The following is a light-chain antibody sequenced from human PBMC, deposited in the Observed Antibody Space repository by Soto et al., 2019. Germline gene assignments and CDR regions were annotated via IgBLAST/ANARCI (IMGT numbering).Light chain of an antibody. J-gene: IGKJ1*01. CDR2: GTS. CDR1: QSVSSTY. V-gene: IGKV3-20*01. Sequence: EIVLTQSPDTLSLSPGERATLSCRASQSVSSTYLAWYQQRPGQAPRLLIYGTSSRATGIPDRFSGSGSRTDFTLTISRLEPEDFAVYYCQEYGTSRTFGQGTEVEIK. CDR3: QEYGTSRT.